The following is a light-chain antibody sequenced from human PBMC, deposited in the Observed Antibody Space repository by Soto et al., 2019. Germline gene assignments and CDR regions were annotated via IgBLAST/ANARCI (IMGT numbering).Light chain of an antibody. CDR1: QSVSSY. V-gene: IGKV3-11*01. CDR3: QQRINWPPFT. J-gene: IGKJ3*01. CDR2: DAS. Sequence: EIVLTQSPATLSLSPGERATLSCRASQSVSSYLAWYQQKPGQAPRLLIYDASNRATGIPARFSGSGSGTDFTRTISSLEPEDFAVYYCQQRINWPPFTFGPGTKVDIK.